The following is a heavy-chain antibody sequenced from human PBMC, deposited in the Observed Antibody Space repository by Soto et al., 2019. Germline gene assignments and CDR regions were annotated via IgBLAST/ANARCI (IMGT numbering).Heavy chain of an antibody. CDR3: MEPLTTMDV. D-gene: IGHD4-17*01. CDR1: GFTFSGSG. V-gene: IGHV3-73*01. J-gene: IGHJ6*02. CDR2: IRTKTNNYAT. Sequence: EVQLVESGGGLVQPGESLKLSCAASGFTFSGSGIHWVRQASGKGLEWVGHIRTKTNNYATEYAASVRGRFIISRDDSKNTAYLQMASLTPEDTAVYYCMEPLTTMDVWGQGTTVTVSS.